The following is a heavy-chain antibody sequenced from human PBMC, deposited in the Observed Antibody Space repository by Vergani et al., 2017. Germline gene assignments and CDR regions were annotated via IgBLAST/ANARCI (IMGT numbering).Heavy chain of an antibody. CDR3: ARVWIYDILTGYYKQERWFDP. J-gene: IGHJ5*02. CDR2: ISAYNGNT. V-gene: IGHV1-18*01. CDR1: GYTFTSYG. Sequence: QVQLVQSGAEVKKPGASVKVSCKASGYTFTSYGISWVRQAPGQGLEWMGWISAYNGNTNYAQKLQGRVTMTTDTSTSTAYMELRSLRSDDTAVYYCARVWIYDILTGYYKQERWFDPWGQGTLVTVSS. D-gene: IGHD3-9*01.